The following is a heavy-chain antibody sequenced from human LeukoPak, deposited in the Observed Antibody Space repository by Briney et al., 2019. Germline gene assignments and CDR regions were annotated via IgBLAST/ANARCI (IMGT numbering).Heavy chain of an antibody. Sequence: GGSLRLSCAASGFTFNTYTMYWVRQAPGKGLEWVSGIRNSDDTTYYADSVKGRFTISRDNSKNTLYLQMNSLRADDTALYYCAKNEVWWLPDSWGQGTLVTVSS. CDR1: GFTFNTYT. CDR3: AKNEVWWLPDS. J-gene: IGHJ4*02. CDR2: IRNSDDTT. V-gene: IGHV3-23*01. D-gene: IGHD5-12*01.